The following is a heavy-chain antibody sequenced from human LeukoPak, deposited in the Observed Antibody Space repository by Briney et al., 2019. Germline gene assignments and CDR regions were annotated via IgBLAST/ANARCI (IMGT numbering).Heavy chain of an antibody. V-gene: IGHV1-69*13. Sequence: GASVKVSCKASENTFTNYYMHWVRQAPGQGLEWMGGIIPIFGTANYAQKFQGRVTITADESTSTAYMELSSLRSEDTAVYYCASSQGRLRLGELSPPDYWGQGTLVTVSS. CDR1: ENTFTNYY. CDR3: ASSQGRLRLGELSPPDY. CDR2: IIPIFGTA. J-gene: IGHJ4*02. D-gene: IGHD3-16*02.